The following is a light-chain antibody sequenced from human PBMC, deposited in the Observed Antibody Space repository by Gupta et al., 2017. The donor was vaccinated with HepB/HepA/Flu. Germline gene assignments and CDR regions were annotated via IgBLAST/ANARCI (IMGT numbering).Light chain of an antibody. J-gene: IGKJ2*01. V-gene: IGKV1-5*03. CDR3: QQEGSSPYT. CDR2: KAS. CDR1: QSISSW. Sequence: DIQITQSPSTLSASIGDRVTSTCRASQSISSWLAWYQHKPGNAPKLLIYKASSVGSGVPLRFSGSGSGTDFTLTISSRQPDDFATYHCQQEGSSPYTFGQGTKLEI.